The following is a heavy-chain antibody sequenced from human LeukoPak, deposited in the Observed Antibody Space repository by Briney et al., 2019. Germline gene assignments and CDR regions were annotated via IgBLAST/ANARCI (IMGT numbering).Heavy chain of an antibody. D-gene: IGHD3-22*01. V-gene: IGHV4-59*01. CDR1: GGSISSYY. CDR2: IYYSGST. Sequence: SETLSLTCTVSGGSISSYYWSWIRQPPGKGLEWIGYIYYSGSTNYNPSLKSRVTISVDTSKNQFSLKLSSVTAADTAVYYCASASPHYYDSSGYVIGAFDIWGQGTMVTVSS. J-gene: IGHJ3*02. CDR3: ASASPHYYDSSGYVIGAFDI.